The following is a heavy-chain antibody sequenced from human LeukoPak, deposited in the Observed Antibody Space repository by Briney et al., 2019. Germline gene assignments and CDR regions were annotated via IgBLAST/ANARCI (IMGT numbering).Heavy chain of an antibody. D-gene: IGHD3-10*01. V-gene: IGHV4-59*12. CDR2: IYYSGST. J-gene: IGHJ4*02. CDR1: GGSISSYY. Sequence: SETLSLTCTVSGGSISSYYWSWLRQPPGKGLEWIGYIYYSGSTNYNSSFKSRVTISIDTSKNQFSLRLSSVTAADTAVYYCASSPAYYYGSGSYYDYWGQGTLVTVSS. CDR3: ASSPAYYYGSGSYYDY.